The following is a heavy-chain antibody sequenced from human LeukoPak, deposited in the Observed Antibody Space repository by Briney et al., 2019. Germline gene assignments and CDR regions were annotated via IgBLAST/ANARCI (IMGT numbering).Heavy chain of an antibody. D-gene: IGHD2-2*01. CDR3: PRTTVPARDYYYHYMDV. Sequence: ASVKVSCKASGDTFTSYGISSVRQAPGQGLEWMGWISAYNGNTNYAQKLQGRVTMTTDTSTSTAYMELRSLRSDDTAVYYWPRTTVPARDYYYHYMDVWGKGTTVTVSS. CDR2: ISAYNGNT. CDR1: GDTFTSYG. V-gene: IGHV1-18*01. J-gene: IGHJ6*03.